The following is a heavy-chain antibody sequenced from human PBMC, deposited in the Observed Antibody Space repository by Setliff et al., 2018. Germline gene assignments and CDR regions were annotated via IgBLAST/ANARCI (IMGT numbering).Heavy chain of an antibody. J-gene: IGHJ3*01. Sequence: SGGSLRLSCAASGFTFSRSAIHWVRQASGKGLEWVANIRQDGSDKYYVGSVKGRFTISRDNAKNSLYLQMNNLRADDTAVYYCARDSNQGGTFDVWGQGAMVTVSS. CDR2: IRQDGSDK. V-gene: IGHV3-7*03. D-gene: IGHD3-16*01. CDR1: GFTFSRSA. CDR3: ARDSNQGGTFDV.